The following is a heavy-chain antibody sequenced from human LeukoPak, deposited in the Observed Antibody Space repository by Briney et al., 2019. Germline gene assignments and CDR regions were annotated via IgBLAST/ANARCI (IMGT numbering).Heavy chain of an antibody. D-gene: IGHD3-3*01. J-gene: IGHJ1*01. CDR2: INPNSGGT. CDR3: AREAIDFWSGYYQPLKYFQH. CDR1: GYTFTGYY. Sequence: GASVKVSCKASGYTFTGYYMHWVRQAPGQGLEWMGRINPNSGGTNYAQKFQGRVTMTRETSISTAYMELSRLRSEDTAVYYCAREAIDFWSGYYQPLKYFQHWGQGTLVTVSS. V-gene: IGHV1-2*06.